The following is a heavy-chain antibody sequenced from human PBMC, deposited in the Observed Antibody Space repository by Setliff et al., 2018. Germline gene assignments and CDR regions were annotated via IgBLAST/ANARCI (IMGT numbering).Heavy chain of an antibody. Sequence: ASVKVSCKASGGTFRSYGINWVRQAPGQGLEWMGWNSVYAREFQSRVTMTIDTPTSTAYMELRSLRSDDTAVYYCARGPPDFVVVPAAAKFDYWGPGTLVTVSS. CDR2: NSVY. CDR1: GGTFRSYG. V-gene: IGHV1-18*01. D-gene: IGHD2-2*01. J-gene: IGHJ4*02. CDR3: ARGPPDFVVVPAAAKFDY.